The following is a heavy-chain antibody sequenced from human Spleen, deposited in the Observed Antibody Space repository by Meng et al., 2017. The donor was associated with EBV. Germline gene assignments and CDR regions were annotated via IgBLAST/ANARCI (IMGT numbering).Heavy chain of an antibody. J-gene: IGHJ4*02. CDR1: GGTFGSYA. V-gene: IGHV1-69*01. CDR3: AIDGYNPYYFDH. CDR2: IIPMFGTT. Sequence: VHGVQSGGEGKKPGSSVKVSCKASGGTFGSYAISWVRQAPGQGLEGMGGIIPMFGTTNYAQKFQGRVTITADESTSTAYMELSSLRSEDTAAYYCAIDGYNPYYFDHWGQGTLVTVSS. D-gene: IGHD5-24*01.